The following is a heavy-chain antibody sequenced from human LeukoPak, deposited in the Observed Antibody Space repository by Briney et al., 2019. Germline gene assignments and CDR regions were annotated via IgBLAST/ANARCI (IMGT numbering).Heavy chain of an antibody. Sequence: PGGSLRLSCVASGFTFSSYSMDWVRQAPGKGLEWVSYMSRSGNSIYYADSVKGRFTISRDNAKNSLYLQMNSLRAEDTAVYYCARDRSTAVADTWGFFDYWGQGTLVTVSS. CDR2: MSRSGNSI. V-gene: IGHV3-48*01. D-gene: IGHD6-19*01. CDR3: ARDRSTAVADTWGFFDY. J-gene: IGHJ4*02. CDR1: GFTFSSYS.